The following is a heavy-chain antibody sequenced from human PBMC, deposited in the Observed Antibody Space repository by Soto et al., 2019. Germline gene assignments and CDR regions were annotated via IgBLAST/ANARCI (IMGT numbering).Heavy chain of an antibody. CDR1: GFTFSSYA. CDR2: ISGSGVTT. D-gene: IGHD5-12*01. Sequence: EVQLLESGGGLVQPGGSLRLSCAASGFTFSSYAMNWVRQAPGKGLEWVSGISGSGVTTYYADSVKGRFTISRDNSKNTLFLQMNSLRPEDTAVYYCATDGYGGSWDVWGQGTTVTVSS. J-gene: IGHJ6*02. V-gene: IGHV3-23*01. CDR3: ATDGYGGSWDV.